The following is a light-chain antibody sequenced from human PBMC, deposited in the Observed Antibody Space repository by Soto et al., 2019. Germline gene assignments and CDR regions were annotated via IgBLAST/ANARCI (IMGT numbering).Light chain of an antibody. CDR1: QSVGRN. Sequence: EVGLTQSPATLSVSPGAGATLSCRASQSVGRNLAWYQQKPGLTPRVLIYGASTRAIGIPARFSGSGFGTEFTLTISSLQSEDFVVYYCQQYSNWPLLSFGGGTKVEIK. V-gene: IGKV3-15*01. CDR3: QQYSNWPLLS. J-gene: IGKJ4*01. CDR2: GAS.